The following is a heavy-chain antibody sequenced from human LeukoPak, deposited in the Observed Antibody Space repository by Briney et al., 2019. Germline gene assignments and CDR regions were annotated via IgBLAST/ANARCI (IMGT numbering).Heavy chain of an antibody. J-gene: IGHJ4*02. V-gene: IGHV3-7*01. CDR2: IKDFGSEK. CDR3: VRTRVVVTAYFDY. CDR1: GFTFSNYW. D-gene: IGHD2-21*02. Sequence: GGSLRLSCAASGFTFSNYWMSWVRQAPGKGLEWVSNIKDFGSEKYYVDSVKGRFTISRDNAKNSLYLQMNSLRAEDTALYYCVRTRVVVTAYFDYWGQGTLVTVSS.